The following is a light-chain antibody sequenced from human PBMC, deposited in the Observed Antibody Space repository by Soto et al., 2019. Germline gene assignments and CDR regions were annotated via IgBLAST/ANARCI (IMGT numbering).Light chain of an antibody. J-gene: IGKJ1*01. Sequence: PGERATLSCRASQSVSSSYLAWYQQKPGQAPRLLIYGASSKATGIPDRFSGSGSGTDFTLTISSLEPEDFAVYYCQQYGSSRTFGQGTKVDIK. CDR1: QSVSSSY. CDR3: QQYGSSRT. CDR2: GAS. V-gene: IGKV3-20*01.